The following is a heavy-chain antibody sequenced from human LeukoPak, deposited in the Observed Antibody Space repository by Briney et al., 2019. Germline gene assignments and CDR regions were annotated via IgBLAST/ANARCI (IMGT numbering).Heavy chain of an antibody. CDR3: AKHSVLTGSGYAFDI. V-gene: IGHV4-59*08. Sequence: SETLSLTCTVSGGSISNYYWSWIRQSPGKGLEWIGYIHYSGGTKYNPPLKSRVIISVDMSMNQFSLKLSSVTAADTAMYYCAKHSVLTGSGYAFDIWGQGTAVTVSS. CDR1: GGSISNYY. D-gene: IGHD3-9*01. CDR2: IHYSGGT. J-gene: IGHJ3*02.